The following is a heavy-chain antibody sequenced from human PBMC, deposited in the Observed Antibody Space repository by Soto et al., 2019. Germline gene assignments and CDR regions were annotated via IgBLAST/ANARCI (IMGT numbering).Heavy chain of an antibody. Sequence: SDTLSLTCTFSGFSISSGVYYLSWIRQHPGKGLEWIGYIYYSGSTYYNPSLKSRVTISVDTSKNQLSLKLSSVTAADTAVYYCARGFRDIVVVPAAKTQAANSGFDPWGQGTLVTVSS. CDR1: GFSISSGVYY. CDR3: ARGFRDIVVVPAAKTQAANSGFDP. D-gene: IGHD2-2*01. V-gene: IGHV4-31*03. CDR2: IYYSGST. J-gene: IGHJ5*02.